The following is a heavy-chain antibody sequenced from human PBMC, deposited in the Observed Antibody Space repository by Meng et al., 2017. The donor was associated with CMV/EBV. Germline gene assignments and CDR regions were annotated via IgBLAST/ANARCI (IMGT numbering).Heavy chain of an antibody. V-gene: IGHV3-23*01. CDR1: GFTFSRYA. J-gene: IGHJ5*02. D-gene: IGHD2-8*01. CDR3: AKQYSCGFDP. CDR2: NSGSGGST. Sequence: GGSLRLACAASGFTFSRYAMSGVRQAPGKGLEWVSANSGSGGSTSYADPVKGRFPTSRDNSKNPLYLQMNSLRAEDTAVYNCAKQYSCGFDPWGQGTLVTVSS.